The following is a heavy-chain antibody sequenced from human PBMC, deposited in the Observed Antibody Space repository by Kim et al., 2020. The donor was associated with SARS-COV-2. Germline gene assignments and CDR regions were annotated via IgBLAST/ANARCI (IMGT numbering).Heavy chain of an antibody. V-gene: IGHV1-69*04. D-gene: IGHD3-22*01. CDR2: IIPILGTA. CDR1: GGTFSSYA. J-gene: IGHJ6*01. CDR3: ARGLVVVNSTSYYYYYYGM. Sequence: SVKVSCKASGGTFSSYAISWVRQAPGQGLEWMGRIIPILGTANYAQNFQGRVTITADKSTSTAYMELSSLRSEDTAAYYCARGLVVVNSTSYYYYYYGM.